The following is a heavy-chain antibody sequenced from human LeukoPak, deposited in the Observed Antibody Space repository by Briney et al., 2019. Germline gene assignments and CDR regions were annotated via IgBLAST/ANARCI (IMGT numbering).Heavy chain of an antibody. CDR1: GDSISSSSHY. CDR3: ARARSGYFGNFFDY. Sequence: SETLSLTCTVSGDSISSSSHYWGWLRQPPGTGLEWIGTIYYSGSSYYNPSLKSRVTMSVDTSRDQFSLRLSSVTAADTAVYYCARARSGYFGNFFDYWGQGAQVTVSS. J-gene: IGHJ4*02. D-gene: IGHD3-22*01. V-gene: IGHV4-39*07. CDR2: IYYSGSS.